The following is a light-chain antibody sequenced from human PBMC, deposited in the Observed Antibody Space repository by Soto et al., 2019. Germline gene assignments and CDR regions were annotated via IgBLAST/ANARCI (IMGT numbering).Light chain of an antibody. V-gene: IGKV1-5*03. Sequence: DIPMTQSPSTLSASVGDRVSITCRASHSIGTWLAWHQQKPGKAPKSLINKASNLETVGPSRFNGSGSGTEFTLTISSLQPDDFATYFCQQYNTDPYTFGQGTKLEIK. CDR3: QQYNTDPYT. J-gene: IGKJ2*01. CDR2: KAS. CDR1: HSIGTW.